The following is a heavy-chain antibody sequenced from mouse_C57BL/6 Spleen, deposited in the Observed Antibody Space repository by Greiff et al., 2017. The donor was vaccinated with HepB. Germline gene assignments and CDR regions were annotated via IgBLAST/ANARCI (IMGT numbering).Heavy chain of an antibody. D-gene: IGHD1-1*01. CDR3: ASNYGSSYDWYFDV. CDR2: IWTGGGT. V-gene: IGHV2-9-1*01. CDR1: GFSLTSYA. Sequence: VKVVESGPGLVAPSQSLSITCTVSGFSLTSYAISWVRQPPGKGLEWLGVIWTGGGTNYNSALKSRLSISKDNSKSQVFLKMNSLQTDDTARYYCASNYGSSYDWYFDVWGTGTTVTVSS. J-gene: IGHJ1*03.